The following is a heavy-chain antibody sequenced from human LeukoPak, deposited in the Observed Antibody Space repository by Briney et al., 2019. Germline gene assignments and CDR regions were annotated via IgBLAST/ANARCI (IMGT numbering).Heavy chain of an antibody. Sequence: ASVKVSCKASGYTFTSYGISWVRQAPGQGLEWMGWISAYNGNTNYAQKLQGRVTMTTDTSTSTAYMELRSLRSGDTAVYYCARVARGGSCPDYWGQGTLVTVSS. CDR3: ARVARGGSCPDY. V-gene: IGHV1-18*01. CDR1: GYTFTSYG. J-gene: IGHJ4*02. CDR2: ISAYNGNT. D-gene: IGHD2-15*01.